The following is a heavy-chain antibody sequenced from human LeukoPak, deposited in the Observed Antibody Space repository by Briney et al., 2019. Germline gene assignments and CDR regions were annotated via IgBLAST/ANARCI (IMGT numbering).Heavy chain of an antibody. D-gene: IGHD3-10*01. CDR1: GGSFSGYY. J-gene: IGHJ5*02. CDR3: ARGLLYYYGSGSYFWFDP. CDR2: INHSGST. V-gene: IGHV4-34*01. Sequence: PSETLSLTCAVYGGSFSGYYWSWIRQPPGKGLEWIGEINHSGSTNYNPSLKSRVTISVDTSKNQFSLKLSSVTAADTAVYYCARGLLYYYGSGSYFWFDPWGQGTLVTASS.